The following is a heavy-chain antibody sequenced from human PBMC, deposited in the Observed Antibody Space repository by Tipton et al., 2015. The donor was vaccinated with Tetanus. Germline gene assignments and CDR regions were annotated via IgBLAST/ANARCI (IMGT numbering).Heavy chain of an antibody. CDR1: GYTFTSYA. D-gene: IGHD2-2*01. J-gene: IGHJ5*02. V-gene: IGHV1-3*01. Sequence: QSGAEVKKPGASVKVSCKASGYTFTSYAMHWVRQAPGQRLEWMGWINAGNGNTKYSQKFQGRVTITRDTSASTACMELSSLRSEDTAVYYCARGGVGYCSSTSCYLFDPWGQGTLVTVSS. CDR2: INAGNGNT. CDR3: ARGGVGYCSSTSCYLFDP.